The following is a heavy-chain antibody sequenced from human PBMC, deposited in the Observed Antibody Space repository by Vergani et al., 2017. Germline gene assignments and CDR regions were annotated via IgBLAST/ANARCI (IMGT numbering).Heavy chain of an antibody. D-gene: IGHD5-18*01. CDR3: ASGYSYGNYYYYYYMDV. CDR2: IIPILGIA. CDR1: GGTFSSYA. Sequence: QVQLVQSGAEVKKPGSSMKVSCKASGGTFSSYAISWVRQAPGQGLEWMGRIIPILGIANYAQKFQGRVTITADKSTSTAYMELSSLRSEDTAVYYCASGYSYGNYYYYYYMDVWGKGTTVTVS. J-gene: IGHJ6*03. V-gene: IGHV1-69*04.